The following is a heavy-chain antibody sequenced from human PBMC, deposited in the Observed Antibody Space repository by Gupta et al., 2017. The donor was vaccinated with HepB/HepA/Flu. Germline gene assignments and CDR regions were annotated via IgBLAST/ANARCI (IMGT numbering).Heavy chain of an antibody. J-gene: IGHJ4*02. CDR2: ISGSSSSI. Sequence: EVQLVESGGGLVQPGGSLRLSCAASRFTFSTYSMNWVRQAPGKGLEWVSSISGSSSSIYYADSVKGRFTISRDNAKNSLYLQMNSLRDEDTAVYYCARSGDFWSAYVIDSWGQGTLVTVSS. V-gene: IGHV3-48*02. CDR1: RFTFSTYS. CDR3: ARSGDFWSAYVIDS. D-gene: IGHD3-3*01.